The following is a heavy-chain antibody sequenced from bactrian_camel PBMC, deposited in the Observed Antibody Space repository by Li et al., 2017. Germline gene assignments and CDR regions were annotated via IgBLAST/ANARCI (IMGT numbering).Heavy chain of an antibody. D-gene: IGHD3*01. CDR3: AAEDQAPWDMGWICNYNS. Sequence: VQLVESGGGSVQAGGSLTLSCVASGITVDDYCMGWFRQAPGKEREGVATIDIDGSTDYAGAVKGRFTISKDNAKNTLYLRMDNLKPEDTALYTCAAEDQAPWDMGWICNYNSWGQGTQVTVS. J-gene: IGHJ4*01. V-gene: IGHV3S55*01. CDR2: IDIDGST. CDR1: GITVDDYC.